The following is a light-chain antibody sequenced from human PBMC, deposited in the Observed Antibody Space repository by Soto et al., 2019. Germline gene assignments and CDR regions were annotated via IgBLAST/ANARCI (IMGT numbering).Light chain of an antibody. CDR2: GAS. CDR1: QSVSSSY. Sequence: EIVLTQSPGTLSLSPGERATLSCRASQSVSSSYLAWYQQKPGQAPRLLIHGASTRATGTPDRFSGSGSGTDFTLTISRLEPEDFAVYYCQKYGSSPLTFGGGTTVDIK. V-gene: IGKV3-20*01. CDR3: QKYGSSPLT. J-gene: IGKJ4*01.